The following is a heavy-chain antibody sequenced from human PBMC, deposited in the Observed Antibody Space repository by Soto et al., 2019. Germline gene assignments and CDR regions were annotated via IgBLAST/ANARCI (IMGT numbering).Heavy chain of an antibody. V-gene: IGHV3-23*01. CDR2: VSPGGDVS. CDR1: GXTFSSFL. D-gene: IGHD1-20*01. CDR3: VRRAITATNNWGAFDV. Sequence: PXGSLRLACAASGXTFSSFLMNWVRQAPGKGLELVSTVSPGGDVSHYTDSVKGRFTISRDNSMRTLHLQMDSLRAEEAAVYFCVRRAITATNNWGAFDVWGPGTVVTLSS. J-gene: IGHJ3*01.